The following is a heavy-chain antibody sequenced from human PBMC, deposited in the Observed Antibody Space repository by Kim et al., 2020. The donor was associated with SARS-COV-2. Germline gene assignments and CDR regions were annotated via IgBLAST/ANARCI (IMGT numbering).Heavy chain of an antibody. CDR2: IDPSDSYT. Sequence: GESLKISCKGSGYSFTSYWISWVRQMPGKGLEWMGRIDPSDSYTNYSPSFQGHVTISADKSISTAYLQWSSLKASDTAMYYCARHEGTTVTDYYYGMDVWGQGTTVTVSS. CDR3: ARHEGTTVTDYYYGMDV. V-gene: IGHV5-10-1*01. J-gene: IGHJ6*02. CDR1: GYSFTSYW. D-gene: IGHD1-1*01.